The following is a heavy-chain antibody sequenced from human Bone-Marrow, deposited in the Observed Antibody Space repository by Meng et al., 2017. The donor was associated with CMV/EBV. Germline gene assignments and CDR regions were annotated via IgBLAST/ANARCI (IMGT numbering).Heavy chain of an antibody. CDR3: ARGKGIGWIQLPSDYFDY. CDR1: GYPFTSYG. D-gene: IGHD5-18*01. J-gene: IGHJ4*02. V-gene: IGHV1-18*01. CDR2: ISAYNGNT. Sequence: ASVKVSCKASGYPFTSYGISWVRQAPGQGLEWMGWISAYNGNTNYAQKLQGRVTMTTDTSTSTAYMELCSLRSEDTAVYYCARGKGIGWIQLPSDYFDYWGQGTLVTIAS.